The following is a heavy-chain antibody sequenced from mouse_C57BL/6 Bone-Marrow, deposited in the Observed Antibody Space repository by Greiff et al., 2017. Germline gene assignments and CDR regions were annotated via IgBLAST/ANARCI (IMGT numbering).Heavy chain of an antibody. J-gene: IGHJ1*03. CDR1: GYTFTGYW. D-gene: IGHD1-1*01. CDR3: ARLHYYGSHFDV. V-gene: IGHV1-9*01. CDR2: ILPGSGST. Sequence: QVQLQQSGAELMKPGASVKLSCKATGYTFTGYWIEWVKQRPGHGLEWIGEILPGSGSTNYTEKFKGKATFTADTSSNTSYMQLSSLTTEDSAIYCCARLHYYGSHFDVWGTETTVTVSS.